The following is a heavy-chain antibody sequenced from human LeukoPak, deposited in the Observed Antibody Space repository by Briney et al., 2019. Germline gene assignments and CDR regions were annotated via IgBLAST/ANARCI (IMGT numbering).Heavy chain of an antibody. CDR1: GYTFTGYY. CDR2: INPNSGGT. Sequence: ASVKVSCKASGYTFTGYYMHWVRQAPGQGLEWMGWINPNSGGTNYAQKFQGRVTMTRDTSISTAYMELSRLRSDDTAVYYCARDSAGDIGYCSGGSCYLDAFDIWGQGTMVTVSS. J-gene: IGHJ3*02. CDR3: ARDSAGDIGYCSGGSCYLDAFDI. D-gene: IGHD2-15*01. V-gene: IGHV1-2*02.